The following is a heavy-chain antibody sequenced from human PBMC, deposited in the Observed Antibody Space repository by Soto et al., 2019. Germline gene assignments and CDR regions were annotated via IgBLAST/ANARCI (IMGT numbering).Heavy chain of an antibody. V-gene: IGHV1-8*01. J-gene: IGHJ4*02. D-gene: IGHD3-9*01. Sequence: QVQLVQSGAEVKKPGASVKVSCKASGYTFTSYDINWVRQATGQGLEWMGWMNPNSGNTGYAQKSQGRVTMTTNTSISTAYIELSSLRSEDTAVYYCGIVPYYDILTGAGGGYWGKGTLVTVSS. CDR1: GYTFTSYD. CDR2: MNPNSGNT. CDR3: GIVPYYDILTGAGGGY.